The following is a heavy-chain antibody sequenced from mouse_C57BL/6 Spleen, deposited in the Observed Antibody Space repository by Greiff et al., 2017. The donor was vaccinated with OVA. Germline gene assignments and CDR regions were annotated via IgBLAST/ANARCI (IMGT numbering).Heavy chain of an antibody. CDR2: INPYNGGT. Sequence: EVQLQQSGPVLVKPGASVKMSCKASGYTFTDYYMNWVKQSHGKSLEWIGVINPYNGGTSYNQKFKGKATLTVDKSSSTDYMELNSLTSEDSAVYYCARCYGSSSAWFAYWGQGTLVTVSA. D-gene: IGHD1-1*01. J-gene: IGHJ3*01. CDR1: GYTFTDYY. CDR3: ARCYGSSSAWFAY. V-gene: IGHV1-19*01.